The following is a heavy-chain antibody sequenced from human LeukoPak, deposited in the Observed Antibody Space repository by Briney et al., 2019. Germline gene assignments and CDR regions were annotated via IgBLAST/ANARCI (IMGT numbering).Heavy chain of an antibody. J-gene: IGHJ3*02. CDR3: ARVRSEYYDSSGYSDDAFDI. D-gene: IGHD3-22*01. CDR1: GSSISSGGYY. Sequence: SETLSLTCTVSGSSISSGGYYWSWIRQHPGKGLEWIGYIYYSGSTYYNPSLKSRVTISVDTSKNQFSLKLSSVTAADTAVYYCARVRSEYYDSSGYSDDAFDIWGQGTMVTVSS. CDR2: IYYSGST. V-gene: IGHV4-31*03.